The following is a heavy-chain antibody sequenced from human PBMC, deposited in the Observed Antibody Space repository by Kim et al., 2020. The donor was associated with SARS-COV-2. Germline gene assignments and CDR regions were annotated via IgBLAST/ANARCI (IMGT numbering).Heavy chain of an antibody. V-gene: IGHV3-7*01. D-gene: IGHD2-8*01. CDR3: AKWGNISPTY. CDR2: IKPDGSDQ. CDR1: GLTFSTSW. J-gene: IGHJ4*02. Sequence: GGSLRLSCAASGLTFSTSWMSWVRQAPGKGLEWLAYIKPDGSDQYYVDSVKGRFTISRDNAKNSLYLQMNSLRAEDTAVYYCAKWGNISPTYWGLGTLVTVSS.